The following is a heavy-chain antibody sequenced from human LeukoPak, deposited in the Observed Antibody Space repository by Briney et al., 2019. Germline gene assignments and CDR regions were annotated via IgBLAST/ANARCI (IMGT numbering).Heavy chain of an antibody. CDR3: ARVGGYSSSWYPFDF. Sequence: ASVKVSCKASGGTFSSYAISWVRQAPGQGLEWMGGIIPIFNTSNYAQKFRGRVTITADDSTSTVYMELSSLRSEDTAVYYCARVGGYSSSWYPFDFWGQGTLVTVSS. CDR2: IIPIFNTS. V-gene: IGHV1-69*01. CDR1: GGTFSSYA. J-gene: IGHJ4*02. D-gene: IGHD6-13*01.